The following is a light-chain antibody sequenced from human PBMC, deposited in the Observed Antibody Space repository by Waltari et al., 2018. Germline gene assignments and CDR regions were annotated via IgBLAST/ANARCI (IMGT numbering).Light chain of an antibody. Sequence: QSVLTQPPSVSGTPGQRVSISCSGSSSNIGSTSGNWYQQVPGTAPKLLIYSNNQRPSGVPDRFSGSKSGTSASLAISGLQSEDEADYYCARWEDSLNGLFCGGTKLTVL. J-gene: IGLJ2*01. CDR3: ARWEDSLNGL. CDR1: SSNIGSTS. V-gene: IGLV1-44*01. CDR2: SNN.